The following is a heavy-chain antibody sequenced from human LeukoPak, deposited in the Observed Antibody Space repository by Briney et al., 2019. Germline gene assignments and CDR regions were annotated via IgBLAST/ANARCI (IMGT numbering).Heavy chain of an antibody. J-gene: IGHJ6*03. D-gene: IGHD3-10*01. CDR2: IYSSGST. V-gene: IGHV4-59*01. CDR1: GFTFSSFW. Sequence: PGGFLRLSCAASGFTFSSFWMSWIRQAPGKGLEWIGYIYSSGSTNYNPSLKSRVTMSVDTSKNQFSLKVSSVTAADTAVYYCARVFDSGSQAYFYYMDVWGKGTTVTISS. CDR3: ARVFDSGSQAYFYYMDV.